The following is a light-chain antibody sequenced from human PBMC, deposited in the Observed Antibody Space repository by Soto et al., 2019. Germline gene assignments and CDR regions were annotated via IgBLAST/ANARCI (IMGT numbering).Light chain of an antibody. CDR1: QSISDT. CDR3: QQYADSPIT. Sequence: EIVMTQSPATLSVSPGGRATLSCRASQSISDTLAWYQQKPGQAPRLLIYGASSRATGIPDRFSGSGSGTDFTLAISRVEPEDFAVYFCQQYADSPITFGQGTRLEIK. V-gene: IGKV3-20*01. CDR2: GAS. J-gene: IGKJ5*01.